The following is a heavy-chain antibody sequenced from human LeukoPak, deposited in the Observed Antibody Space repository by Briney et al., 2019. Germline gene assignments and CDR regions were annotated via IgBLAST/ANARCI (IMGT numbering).Heavy chain of an antibody. J-gene: IGHJ4*02. CDR1: GFTFSSYA. CDR3: AKDSTYYYDSSGSAIWDY. V-gene: IGHV3-23*01. Sequence: PGGSLRLSCAASGFTFSSYAMSWVRQAPGKGLEWVSAISGSGGSTYYADSVKGRFTISRDNSKNTLYLQMNGLRAEDTAVYYCAKDSTYYYDSSGSAIWDYWGQGTLVTVSS. D-gene: IGHD3-22*01. CDR2: ISGSGGST.